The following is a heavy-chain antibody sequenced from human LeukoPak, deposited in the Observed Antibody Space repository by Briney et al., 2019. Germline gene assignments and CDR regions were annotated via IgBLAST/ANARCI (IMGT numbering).Heavy chain of an antibody. Sequence: GASVKVSCKASGYTFTGYYMHWVRQAPGQGLEWMVRINPNSGGRNYAQKFQGRVAMTRDTSISTAYMELSRLRSDDTAVYYCARVPTTGPRYSSSWYRIYFDYWGQGTLATVSS. J-gene: IGHJ4*02. CDR1: GYTFTGYY. D-gene: IGHD6-13*01. CDR2: INPNSGGR. V-gene: IGHV1-2*06. CDR3: ARVPTTGPRYSSSWYRIYFDY.